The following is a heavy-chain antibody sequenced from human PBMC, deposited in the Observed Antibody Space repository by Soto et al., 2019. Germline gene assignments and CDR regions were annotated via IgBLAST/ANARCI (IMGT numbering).Heavy chain of an antibody. V-gene: IGHV3-15*01. J-gene: IGHJ6*02. Sequence: PGGSLRLSCAASGFTFSNAWMSWVRQAPGKGLEWVGRIKSKTDGGTTDYAAPVKGRFTISRDDSKNTLYLQMNSLKTEDTAVYYCTTADHILTGYYIPSGYYYGMDVWGQGTTVTVSS. CDR3: TTADHILTGYYIPSGYYYGMDV. D-gene: IGHD3-9*01. CDR1: GFTFSNAW. CDR2: IKSKTDGGTT.